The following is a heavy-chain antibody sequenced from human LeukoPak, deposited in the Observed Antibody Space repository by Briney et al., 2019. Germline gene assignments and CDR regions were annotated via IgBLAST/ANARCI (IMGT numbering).Heavy chain of an antibody. D-gene: IGHD3-10*01. Sequence: SETLSLTCTVSGGSISSSSCYWGWIRQPPGKGLEWIGSIYYTGSTHYNPSLKSRVTISVDTSKNHFSLKLNSVTATDTAVYYCARHGGSGAPDNWGQGTLVTVSS. V-gene: IGHV4-39*01. J-gene: IGHJ4*02. CDR3: ARHGGSGAPDN. CDR2: IYYTGST. CDR1: GGSISSSSCY.